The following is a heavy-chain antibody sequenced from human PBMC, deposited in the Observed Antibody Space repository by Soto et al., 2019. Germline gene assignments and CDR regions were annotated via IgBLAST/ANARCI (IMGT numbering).Heavy chain of an antibody. CDR3: ARRSYCSGGSCHDY. V-gene: IGHV4-59*01. D-gene: IGHD2-15*01. Sequence: QVQLQESGPGLVKPSETLSLTCTVSGGSISSYYWSWIRQPPGKGLEWIGYIYYSGSTNYNPSLKSRVNISVDTSKNQFSLKLSSVTAADTAVYYCARRSYCSGGSCHDYWGQGTLVTVSS. CDR2: IYYSGST. J-gene: IGHJ4*02. CDR1: GGSISSYY.